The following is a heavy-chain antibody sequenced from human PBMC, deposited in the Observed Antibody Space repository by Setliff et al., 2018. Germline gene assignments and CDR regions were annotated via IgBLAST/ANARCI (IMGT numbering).Heavy chain of an antibody. V-gene: IGHV3-7*01. CDR2: IKQDESEK. D-gene: IGHD6-19*01. Sequence: GGSVRLSCAASGFTFTNYWINWVRQAPGKGLEWVANIKQDESEKHYVGSVKGRFTISRDNARNSVYLQMNSLRAEDAAVYYCATSDWYAAFDHWGQGTLVTVSS. CDR3: ATSDWYAAFDH. J-gene: IGHJ4*02. CDR1: GFTFTNYW.